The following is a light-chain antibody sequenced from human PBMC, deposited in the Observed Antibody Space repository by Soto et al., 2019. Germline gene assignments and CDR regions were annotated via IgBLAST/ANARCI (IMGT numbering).Light chain of an antibody. CDR1: SSNIGNNY. J-gene: IGLJ2*01. CDR3: GTWDNSLSAVV. CDR2: DSN. Sequence: QSVLPQPPSVSAAPGQKVTISCSGSSSNIGNNYVSWYQQLPGTAPKLLIYDSNKRPSGIPDRFSGSKSGTSATLGITGLQTGDEADYYCGTWDNSLSAVVFCGGTKLTVL. V-gene: IGLV1-51*01.